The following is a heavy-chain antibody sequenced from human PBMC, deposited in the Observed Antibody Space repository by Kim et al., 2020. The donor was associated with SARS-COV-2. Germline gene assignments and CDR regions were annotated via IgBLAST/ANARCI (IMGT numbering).Heavy chain of an antibody. V-gene: IGHV6-1*01. D-gene: IGHD2-21*02. Sequence: DYAVSVKSRITINADTSKNQFSLQLNSVTPEDTGVYYCAKNRVTDEAIDSWGQGTLVTVSS. CDR3: AKNRVTDEAIDS. J-gene: IGHJ4*02.